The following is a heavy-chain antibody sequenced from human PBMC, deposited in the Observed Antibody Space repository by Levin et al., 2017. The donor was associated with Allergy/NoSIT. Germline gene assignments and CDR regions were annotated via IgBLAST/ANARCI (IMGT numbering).Heavy chain of an antibody. D-gene: IGHD3-3*01. V-gene: IGHV3-72*01. CDR3: SRAGGPCGAFYD. J-gene: IGHJ4*02. CDR1: GLTLSDHQ. CDR2: TKNKTESYTT. Sequence: GESLKISCAASGLTLSDHQMDWVRQAPGKGLEWVARTKNKTESYTTEYAASVKGRFIISRHDSKSSLYLQMNSLEDEDTAVYFCSRAGGPCGAFYDWGQGTLVTVSS.